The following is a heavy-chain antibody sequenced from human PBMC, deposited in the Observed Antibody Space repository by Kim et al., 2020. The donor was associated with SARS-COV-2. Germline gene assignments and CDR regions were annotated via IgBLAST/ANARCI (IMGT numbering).Heavy chain of an antibody. CDR3: ARDPLCSSTTCRYYYYGLDV. CDR2: ISTYSGNT. V-gene: IGHV1-18*01. CDR1: GYTFTTYG. J-gene: IGHJ6*02. Sequence: ASVKVSCKASGYTFTTYGISWVRQAPGQGLEWMGWISTYSGNTTYAQNLQGRVTMTTDTSSRTAYMELWSLRSDDTAVYYCARDPLCSSTTCRYYYYGLDVWGQGTTVTVSS. D-gene: IGHD2-2*01.